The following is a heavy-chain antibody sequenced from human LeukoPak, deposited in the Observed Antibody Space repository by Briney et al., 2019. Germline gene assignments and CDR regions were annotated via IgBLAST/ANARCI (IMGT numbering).Heavy chain of an antibody. J-gene: IGHJ4*02. CDR3: ARGPATVNAFDY. V-gene: IGHV1-69*04. Sequence: SVKVSCKASGGTFSSYAISWVRQAPGQGLEWMGRIIPILGIANYAQKFQGRVTITADKSTSTAYMELSSLRSEDTAVYYCARGPATVNAFDYWGQGTLVTVSS. D-gene: IGHD4-17*01. CDR2: IIPILGIA. CDR1: GGTFSSYA.